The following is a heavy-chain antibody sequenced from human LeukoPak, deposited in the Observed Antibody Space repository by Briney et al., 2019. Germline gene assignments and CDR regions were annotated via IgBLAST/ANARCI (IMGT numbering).Heavy chain of an antibody. D-gene: IGHD3-10*01. V-gene: IGHV3-21*01. CDR1: GFTFTSYS. CDR3: ARSPTKPTGSLSDY. J-gene: IGHJ4*02. Sequence: GGSLRLSCAASGFTFTSYSMNWVRQAPGKGLEWVSSISSSTNYIYYADSVKRRFTISRDNAKNSLYLQMNSLRAEDTAVYYCARSPTKPTGSLSDYWGQGTLVTVSS. CDR2: ISSSTNYI.